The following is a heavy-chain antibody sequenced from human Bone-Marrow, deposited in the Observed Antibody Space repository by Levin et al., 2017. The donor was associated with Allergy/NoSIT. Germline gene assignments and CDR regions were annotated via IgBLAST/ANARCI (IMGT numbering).Heavy chain of an antibody. V-gene: IGHV3-23*01. CDR2: ISGSGEST. D-gene: IGHD6-13*01. CDR1: GFTFSIYA. J-gene: IGHJ4*02. Sequence: PGESLKISCAASGFTFSIYAMSWVRQAPGKGLEWVSSISGSGESTYYSDSVKGRFTISRDNSRNTLYLQMNSLRADDTAVYYCAKDRQQLVIGSWGQGTLVTVSS. CDR3: AKDRQQLVIGS.